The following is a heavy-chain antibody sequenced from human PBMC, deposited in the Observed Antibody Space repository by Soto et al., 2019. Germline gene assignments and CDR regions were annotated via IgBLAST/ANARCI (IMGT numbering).Heavy chain of an antibody. V-gene: IGHV6-1*01. CDR3: ARDGYCVSSSCSFLPDV. CDR2: TYYTSKWYN. J-gene: IGHJ6*02. D-gene: IGHD2-2*03. CDR1: GDSVSRKTAA. Sequence: PSQTLSLTCGISGDSVSRKTAAWNWIRQSPSRGLEWLGRTYYTSKWYNDYATSVKSRIIINSDTSKNQFSLQLNSVTPEDMAVYYCARDGYCVSSSCSFLPDVWGQGTTVTVSS.